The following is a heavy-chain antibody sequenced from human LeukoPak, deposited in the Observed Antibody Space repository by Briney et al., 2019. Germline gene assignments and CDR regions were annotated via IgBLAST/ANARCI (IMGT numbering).Heavy chain of an antibody. CDR3: ASVVVPAAIVRPYYYYYYGMDV. CDR1: GGTFSSYA. CDR2: IIPIFGTA. V-gene: IGHV1-69*13. J-gene: IGHJ6*02. D-gene: IGHD2-2*01. Sequence: GASVKVSFKASGGTFSSYAISWVRQAPGQGLEWMGGIIPIFGTANYAQKFQGRVTITADESTSTAYMELSSLRSEDTAVYYCASVVVPAAIVRPYYYYYYGMDVWGQGTTVTVSS.